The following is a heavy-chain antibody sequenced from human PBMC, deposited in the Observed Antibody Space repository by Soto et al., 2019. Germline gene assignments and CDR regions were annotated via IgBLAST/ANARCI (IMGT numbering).Heavy chain of an antibody. Sequence: QITLKESGPTLVKPTQTLTLTCSFSGFSLSTRGVCVGWIRQPPGKALEWLALICWDDDKRYSPSLKSRLTITTDTSKNQVVLTLTNMDPMDTATYYCSHNGGKTKGADYIRGSYRLNWYDPWGQGTLVTVSS. J-gene: IGHJ5*02. CDR3: SHNGGKTKGADYIRGSYRLNWYDP. CDR2: ICWDDDK. CDR1: GFSLSTRGVC. D-gene: IGHD3-16*02. V-gene: IGHV2-5*02.